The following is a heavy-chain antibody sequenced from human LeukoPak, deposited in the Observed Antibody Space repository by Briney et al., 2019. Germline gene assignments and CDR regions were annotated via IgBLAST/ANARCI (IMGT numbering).Heavy chain of an antibody. CDR1: GGSFSGYY. CDR2: INHSGST. Sequence: SETLSLTCAVYGGSFSGYYWSWIRQPPGKGLEWIGEINHSGSTNYNPSLKSRVTISVDTSKNQFSLKLSSVTAADTAVYYCARKKGNRVVPAAIASYYYYMDVWGKGTTVTVSS. D-gene: IGHD2-2*01. J-gene: IGHJ6*03. V-gene: IGHV4-34*01. CDR3: ARKKGNRVVPAAIASYYYYMDV.